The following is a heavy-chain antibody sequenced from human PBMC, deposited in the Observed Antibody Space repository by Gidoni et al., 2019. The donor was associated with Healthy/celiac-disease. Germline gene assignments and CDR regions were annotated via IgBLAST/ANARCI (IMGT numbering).Heavy chain of an antibody. CDR3: ARAPIVGT. CDR2: IYSGGST. D-gene: IGHD1-26*01. Sequence: EVQLVESGGGLVQPGGSLRISCAASGFTVSSNYMSLVRQAPVKGREWVSVIYSGGSTYYADSVKGRFTISRDNSKNTLYLQMNSLRAEDTAVYYCARAPIVGTWGQGTLVTVSS. V-gene: IGHV3-66*02. J-gene: IGHJ5*02. CDR1: GFTVSSNY.